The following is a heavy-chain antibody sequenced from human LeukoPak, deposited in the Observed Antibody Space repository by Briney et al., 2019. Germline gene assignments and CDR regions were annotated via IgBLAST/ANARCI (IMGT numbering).Heavy chain of an antibody. CDR1: GDSIWTSSSY. D-gene: IGHD2-2*01. Sequence: SETLSLTCSVSGDSIWTSSSYWVWIRQSPERGLEWIGSLSSGGNTYYHPSLKSRLSISADTANNQLSLKLSSVTAADTAVYYCARGNLVVPAVINHYYMDVWGKGTTVNVSS. J-gene: IGHJ6*03. CDR3: ARGNLVVPAVINHYYMDV. V-gene: IGHV4-39*07. CDR2: LSSGGNT.